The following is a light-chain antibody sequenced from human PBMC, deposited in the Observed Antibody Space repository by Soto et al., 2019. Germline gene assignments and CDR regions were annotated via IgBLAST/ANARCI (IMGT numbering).Light chain of an antibody. CDR1: SSDVGGYNY. V-gene: IGLV2-11*01. J-gene: IGLJ1*01. CDR2: DVS. Sequence: QSALTQPRSVSGSPGQSVTISCTGTSSDVGGYNYVSXYQQHTGEAPKLMIYDVSKRPSGVPDRFSGSKSGNTDSLTISGLQAEDEADYYCCSYAGSYPYVFGTGTKVTV. CDR3: CSYAGSYPYV.